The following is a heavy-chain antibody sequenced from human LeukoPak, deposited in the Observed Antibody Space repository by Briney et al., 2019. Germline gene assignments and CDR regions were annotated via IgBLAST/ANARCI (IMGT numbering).Heavy chain of an antibody. V-gene: IGHV4-59*08. CDR1: GGSISSYY. CDR2: IYYSGST. J-gene: IGHJ4*02. Sequence: PSETLSLTCTVSGGSISSYYWSWIRQPPRKGLEWIGYIYYSGSTNYNPSLKSRVTISVDTSKNQFSLKLSSVTAADTAVYYCASRSGWPYYFDYWGQGTLVTVSS. CDR3: ASRSGWPYYFDY. D-gene: IGHD6-19*01.